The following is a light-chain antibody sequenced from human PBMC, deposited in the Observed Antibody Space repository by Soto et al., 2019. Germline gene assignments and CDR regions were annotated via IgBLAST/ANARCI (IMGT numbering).Light chain of an antibody. CDR2: GAS. J-gene: IGKJ2*01. CDR1: QSVSSS. CDR3: QPYNNWRRT. Sequence: EIVMTQSPVTLSVSPGERATLSCRASQSVSSSLAWFQQKPGQAPRLLIYGASTRATGIPARFSGSGSGTEFTLTISSLQSEDLAVYDCQPYNNWRRTFGQGTKLEMK. V-gene: IGKV3-15*01.